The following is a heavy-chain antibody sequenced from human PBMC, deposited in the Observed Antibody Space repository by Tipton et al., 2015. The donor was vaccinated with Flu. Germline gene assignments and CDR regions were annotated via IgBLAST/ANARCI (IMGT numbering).Heavy chain of an antibody. J-gene: IGHJ6*03. Sequence: TLSLTCAVYGGSFSGYYWSWIRQPPGKGLEWIGEINHSGSTNYNPSLKSRVTISVDTSKNQFSLKLSSVTAADTAVYYCARGSSPGYYYYYYRDVWGKGTTVAVSS. CDR3: ARGSSPGYYYYYYRDV. CDR2: INHSGST. V-gene: IGHV4-34*01. D-gene: IGHD6-13*01. CDR1: GGSFSGYY.